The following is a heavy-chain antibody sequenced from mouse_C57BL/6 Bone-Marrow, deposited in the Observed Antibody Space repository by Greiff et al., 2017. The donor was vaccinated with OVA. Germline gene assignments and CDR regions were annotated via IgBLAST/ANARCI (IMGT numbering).Heavy chain of an antibody. J-gene: IGHJ3*01. CDR1: GFTFSSYG. CDR3: ARLYYDYDVFAY. D-gene: IGHD2-4*01. CDR2: ISSGGSYT. V-gene: IGHV5-6*01. Sequence: EVHLVESGGDLVKPGGSLKLSCAASGFTFSSYGMSWVRQTPDKRLEWVATISSGGSYTYYPDSVKGRFTISRDNAKNTLYLQMSSLKSEDTAMYYCARLYYDYDVFAYWGQGTLVTVSA.